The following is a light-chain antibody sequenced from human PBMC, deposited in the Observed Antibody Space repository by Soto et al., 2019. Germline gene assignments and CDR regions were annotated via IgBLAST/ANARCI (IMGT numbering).Light chain of an antibody. CDR1: QSVSSSY. J-gene: IGKJ1*01. Sequence: EIVLTPSPGALSLSPGERATLSCRASQSVSSSYLAWYQQKPGQAPRLLIYGASSRATGIPDRFSGSGSGTDFTLTISRLEPEDFAVYYYQQYGSSPTTFGQGTKVDIK. V-gene: IGKV3-20*01. CDR3: QQYGSSPTT. CDR2: GAS.